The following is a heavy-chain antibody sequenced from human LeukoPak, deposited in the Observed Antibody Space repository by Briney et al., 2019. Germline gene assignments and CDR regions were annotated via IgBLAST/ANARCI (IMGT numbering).Heavy chain of an antibody. V-gene: IGHV4-39*07. CDR2: IYYSGST. Sequence: SETLSLTCTVSGGSISSSSYYWGWLRQPPGKGLEWIGSIYYSGSTNYNPSLKSRVTISVDTSKNQFSLKLSSVTAADTAVHYCARVSCGGDCFSATNAFDMWGQGTVVTVSS. CDR1: GGSISSSSYY. D-gene: IGHD2-21*02. J-gene: IGHJ3*02. CDR3: ARVSCGGDCFSATNAFDM.